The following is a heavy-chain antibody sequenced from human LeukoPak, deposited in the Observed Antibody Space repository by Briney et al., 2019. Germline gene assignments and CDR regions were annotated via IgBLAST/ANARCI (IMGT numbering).Heavy chain of an antibody. CDR3: ARGSAKSGKIPIDY. J-gene: IGHJ4*02. D-gene: IGHD3-3*01. CDR2: INSDGSST. V-gene: IGHV3-74*01. Sequence: GGSLRLSCAASGFTFSSYWMHWVRQAPGKGLVWVSRINSDGSSTSYADSVKGRFTISRDDAKNTLYLQMNSLRAEDTAVYYCARGSAKSGKIPIDYWGQGTLVTVSS. CDR1: GFTFSSYW.